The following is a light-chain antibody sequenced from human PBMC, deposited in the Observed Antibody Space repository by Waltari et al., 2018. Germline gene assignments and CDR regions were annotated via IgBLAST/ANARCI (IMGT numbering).Light chain of an antibody. Sequence: QSALTQPASVSGSPGQSITISCTGPSSGVGAYNSHSWYQQYPGKPPKLIIYEGTSRPSGVSYRFSGSKSGNTASLTISALQAEDEADDYCSSYMPSSGPYVFGGGTRVTVL. J-gene: IGLJ1*01. CDR2: EGT. CDR1: SSGVGAYNS. V-gene: IGLV2-14*01. CDR3: SSYMPSSGPYV.